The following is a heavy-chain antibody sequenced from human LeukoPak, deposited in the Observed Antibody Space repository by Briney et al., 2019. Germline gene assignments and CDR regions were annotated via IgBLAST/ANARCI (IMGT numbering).Heavy chain of an antibody. J-gene: IGHJ4*02. CDR3: AKDRVPDGFWGFDY. CDR1: GFSFNRFA. Sequence: QTGGSLRLSCAASGFSFNRFAMNWVRQAPGKGLEWVSEIVGPDSTKYADSVKGRFTISRDDSKNKVYLQMNSLRPEDTAVYYCAKDRVPDGFWGFDYWGQGTLVTVSS. CDR2: IVGPDST. D-gene: IGHD1-14*01. V-gene: IGHV3-23*01.